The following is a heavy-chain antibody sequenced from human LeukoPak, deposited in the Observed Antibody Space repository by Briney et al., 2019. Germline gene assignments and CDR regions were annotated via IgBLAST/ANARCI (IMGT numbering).Heavy chain of an antibody. Sequence: SETLSLTCAVSGGSISSSYWWSWVRQPPGKGLEWIGEVYHSGSTNYYPSLKSRVTISIEKSKNQFSLKLSSVTAADTAVYYCAGAYCGGDCYSGRAFDIWGQGTMITVSS. CDR3: AGAYCGGDCYSGRAFDI. V-gene: IGHV4-4*02. J-gene: IGHJ3*02. CDR2: VYHSGST. CDR1: GGSISSSYW. D-gene: IGHD2-21*02.